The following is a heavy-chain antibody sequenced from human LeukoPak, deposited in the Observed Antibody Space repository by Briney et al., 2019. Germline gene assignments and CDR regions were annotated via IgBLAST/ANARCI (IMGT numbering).Heavy chain of an antibody. CDR1: GYTFTGYQ. V-gene: IGHV1-2*02. CDR2: IDPNTGGT. CDR3: ARDYYGSGSYSTDF. J-gene: IGHJ4*02. D-gene: IGHD3-10*01. Sequence: ASVKVSCKASGYTFTGYQIHWVRQAPGQGLEWMGWIDPNTGGTNYAQQFQGRVTMTRDTSIDTAYMELSGLRSDDTAVYYCARDYYGSGSYSTDFWAQGTLVTVSS.